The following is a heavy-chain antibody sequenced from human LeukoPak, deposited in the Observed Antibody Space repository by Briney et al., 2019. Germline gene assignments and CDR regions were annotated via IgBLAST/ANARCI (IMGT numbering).Heavy chain of an antibody. CDR2: ISSSGSTL. CDR1: GFTFSSYE. D-gene: IGHD3-10*01. J-gene: IGHJ3*02. V-gene: IGHV3-48*03. CDR3: AGSFGDDAFDI. Sequence: PGGSLRLSCAASGFTFSSYEMNWVRQAPGKGLEWVSYISSSGSTLSYADSVKGRFTISRDNAKNSLYLQMNSLRAEDTAVYYCAGSFGDDAFDIWGQGTMVTVSS.